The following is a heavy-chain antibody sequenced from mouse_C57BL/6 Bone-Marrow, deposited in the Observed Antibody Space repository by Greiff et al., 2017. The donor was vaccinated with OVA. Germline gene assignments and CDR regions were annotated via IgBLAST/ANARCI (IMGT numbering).Heavy chain of an antibody. J-gene: IGHJ3*01. CDR1: GFTFSDYY. V-gene: IGHV5-12*01. CDR3: ATEVFAY. CDR2: ISNGGGST. Sequence: EVQRVESGGGLVQPGGSLKLSCAASGFTFSDYYMYWVRQTPEKRLEWVAYISNGGGSTYYPDTVKGRFTISRDNAKNTLYLQMSRLKFEDTAMYYCATEVFAYWGQGTLVTVSA.